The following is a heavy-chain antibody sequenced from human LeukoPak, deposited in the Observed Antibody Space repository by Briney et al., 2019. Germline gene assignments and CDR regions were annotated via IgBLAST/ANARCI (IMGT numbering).Heavy chain of an antibody. CDR3: ARAWGDYASEEANWFDP. Sequence: PSETLSLTCTVSGGSISSGGYYWSWIRQHPGKGLEWIGYIYTSGSTNYNPSLKSRVTMSVDTSKNQFSLKLSSVTAADTAVYYCARAWGDYASEEANWFDPWGQGTLVTVSS. CDR1: GGSISSGGYY. CDR2: IYTSGST. D-gene: IGHD4-17*01. V-gene: IGHV4-61*08. J-gene: IGHJ5*02.